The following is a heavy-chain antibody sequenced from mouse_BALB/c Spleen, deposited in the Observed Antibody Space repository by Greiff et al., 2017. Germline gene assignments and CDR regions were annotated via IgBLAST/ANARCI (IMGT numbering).Heavy chain of an antibody. V-gene: IGHV5-12-2*01. Sequence: EVKLVESGGGLVQPGGSLKLSCAASGFTVSSYTMSWVRQTPEKRLEWVAYISNGGGSTYYPDTVKGRFTISRDNAKNTLYLQMSSLKSEDTAMYYCASTLFAYWGQGTLVTVSA. CDR3: ASTLFAY. CDR1: GFTVSSYT. CDR2: ISNGGGST. J-gene: IGHJ3*01.